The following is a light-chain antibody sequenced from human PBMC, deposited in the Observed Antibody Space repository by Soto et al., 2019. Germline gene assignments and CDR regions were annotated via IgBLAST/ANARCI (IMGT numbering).Light chain of an antibody. V-gene: IGKV3-15*01. Sequence: EIGMTQSASTLSGSPGERATLSCRASQSVSSNLAWYQQKPGQAPRLLIYGASTRATGIPARFSGTGSGTEFTLTISSMQSEDFAVYYCQQYNNWLFGGGTKVEIK. J-gene: IGKJ4*02. CDR1: QSVSSN. CDR2: GAS. CDR3: QQYNNWL.